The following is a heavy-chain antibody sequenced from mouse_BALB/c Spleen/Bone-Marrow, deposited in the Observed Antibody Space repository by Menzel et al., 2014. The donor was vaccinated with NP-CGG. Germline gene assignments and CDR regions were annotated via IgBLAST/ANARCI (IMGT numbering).Heavy chain of an antibody. Sequence: VQLQQSGAELVKPGASVKLSCKASGYTFTSYYMYWVKQRPGQGLEWIGGINPSNGGTNFNEKSKSKATLTVDKSSSAAYMQLGSLTSEDSAVYYCTRYTYGDYPYYYAMDYWGQGTSVTVSS. J-gene: IGHJ4*01. CDR2: INPSNGGT. CDR3: TRYTYGDYPYYYAMDY. D-gene: IGHD2-13*01. CDR1: GYTFTSYY. V-gene: IGHV1S81*02.